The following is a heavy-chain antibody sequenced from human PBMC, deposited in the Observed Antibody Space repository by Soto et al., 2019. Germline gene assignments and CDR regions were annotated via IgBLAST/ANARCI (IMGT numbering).Heavy chain of an antibody. CDR1: GFTFSSYA. Sequence: GGSLRLSCAASGFTFSSYAMSWVRQAPGKGLEWVSAISGSGGSTYYADSVKGRFTISRNNSKNTLYLQMNSLRAEDTAVYYCATDFRSSGYPNYWGQGTLVTVSS. D-gene: IGHD3-22*01. J-gene: IGHJ4*02. CDR3: ATDFRSSGYPNY. CDR2: ISGSGGST. V-gene: IGHV3-23*01.